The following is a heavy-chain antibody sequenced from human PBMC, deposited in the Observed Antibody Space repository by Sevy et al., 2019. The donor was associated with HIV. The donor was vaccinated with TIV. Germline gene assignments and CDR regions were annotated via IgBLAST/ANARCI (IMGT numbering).Heavy chain of an antibody. CDR2: INPNSGGT. V-gene: IGHV1-2*02. J-gene: IGHJ6*03. Sequence: ASVKVSCKASGYTFTGYYMHWVRQAPGQGLEWMGWINPNSGGTNYAQKFQGRVTMTRDTSISTAYMELSRLRSDDTAVYYCARACMVRGTNSYYYYYYMDVWGKGTTVTVSS. CDR3: ARACMVRGTNSYYYYYYMDV. D-gene: IGHD3-10*01. CDR1: GYTFTGYY.